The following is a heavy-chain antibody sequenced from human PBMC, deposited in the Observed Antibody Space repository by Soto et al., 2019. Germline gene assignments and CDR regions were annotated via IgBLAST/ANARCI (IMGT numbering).Heavy chain of an antibody. CDR1: GGSISSSSYY. CDR3: ATLWFGEGNY. Sequence: QLQLQESGPGLVKPSETLSLTCTVSGGSISSSSYYWGWIRQPPGKGLEWIGSIYYSGSTYYNPSLQSRVTISVDTSKSPSSLRLSAVTAADTAVYYCATLWFGEGNYWGQGTLVTVSS. D-gene: IGHD3-10*01. J-gene: IGHJ4*02. V-gene: IGHV4-39*01. CDR2: IYYSGST.